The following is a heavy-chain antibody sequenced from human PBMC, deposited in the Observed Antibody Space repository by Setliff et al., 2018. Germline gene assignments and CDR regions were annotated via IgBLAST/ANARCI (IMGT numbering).Heavy chain of an antibody. CDR1: GGSISSHY. Sequence: PSETLSLTCTVSGGSISSHYWSWIRQPPGKGLEWIGSIYYSGSTYYNPSLKSRVTISVDTSKNQFSLKLSSVTAADTAVYYCARHSQLDDSSWRTIDYWGQGTLVTVSS. V-gene: IGHV4-59*08. J-gene: IGHJ4*02. D-gene: IGHD6-13*01. CDR3: ARHSQLDDSSWRTIDY. CDR2: IYYSGST.